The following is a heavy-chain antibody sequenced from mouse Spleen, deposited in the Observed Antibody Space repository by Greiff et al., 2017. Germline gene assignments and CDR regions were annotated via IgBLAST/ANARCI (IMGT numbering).Heavy chain of an antibody. V-gene: IGHV5-4*03. J-gene: IGHJ3*01. CDR3: ASFPGAWFAY. CDR1: GFTFSSYA. Sequence: EVKLMESGGGLVKPGGSLKLSCAASGFTFSSYAMSWVRQTPEKRLEWVATISDGGSYTYYPDNVKGRFTISRDNAKNNLYLQMSHLKSEDTAMYYCASFPGAWFAYWGQGTLVTVSA. CDR2: ISDGGSYT. D-gene: IGHD4-1*01.